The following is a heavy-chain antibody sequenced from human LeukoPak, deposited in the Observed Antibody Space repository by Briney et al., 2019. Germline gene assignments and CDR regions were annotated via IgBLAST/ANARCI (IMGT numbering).Heavy chain of an antibody. CDR1: GFTFSSYG. J-gene: IGHJ2*01. CDR2: IRYDGSNK. V-gene: IGHV3-30*02. Sequence: GGSLRLSCAASGFTFSSYGMHWVRQAPGKGLEWVAFIRYDGSNKYYADSVKGRFTISRDNSKNTLYLQMNNLRAEDTAVYFCARASGLYGAYWYFDLWGRGTLVTVSS. D-gene: IGHD4/OR15-4a*01. CDR3: ARASGLYGAYWYFDL.